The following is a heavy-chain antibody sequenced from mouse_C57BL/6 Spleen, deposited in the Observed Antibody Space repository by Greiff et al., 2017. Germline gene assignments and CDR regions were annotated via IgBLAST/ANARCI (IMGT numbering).Heavy chain of an antibody. Sequence: EVQLVESGGGLVQPKGSLKLSCAASGFTFNTYAMHWVRQAPGKGLEWVARIRSKSSNYATYYADSVKDRFTISRDDSQSMLYLQMNNLKTEDTAMYYCVRGGNYVDYYAMDYWGQGTSVTVSS. CDR2: IRSKSSNYAT. J-gene: IGHJ4*01. V-gene: IGHV10-3*01. CDR1: GFTFNTYA. CDR3: VRGGNYVDYYAMDY. D-gene: IGHD2-1*01.